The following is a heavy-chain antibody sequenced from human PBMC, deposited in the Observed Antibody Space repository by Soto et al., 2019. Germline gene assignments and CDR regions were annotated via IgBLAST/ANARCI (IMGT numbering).Heavy chain of an antibody. J-gene: IGHJ6*02. CDR3: ARDPTAGDYYYYYGMDV. Sequence: GGSLRLSCAASGFTFSSYWMSWVRQAPGKGLEWVANIKQDGSEKYYVDSVKGRFTISRDNAKNSLYLQMNSLRAEDTAVYYCARDPTAGDYYYYYGMDVWGQGTTVTVSS. V-gene: IGHV3-7*05. CDR1: GFTFSSYW. CDR2: IKQDGSEK. D-gene: IGHD4-17*01.